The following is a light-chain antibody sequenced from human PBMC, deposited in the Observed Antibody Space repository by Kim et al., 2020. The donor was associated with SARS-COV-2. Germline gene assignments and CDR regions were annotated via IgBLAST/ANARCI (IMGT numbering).Light chain of an antibody. Sequence: WSPGERATRSCRASQSIASNHLAWYQQKLGQAPRLLIYSASSRATGIPDRCSGSGSGTDYTLTISRREPEDFAVYYCQECGTSPYTCGQGTNLEN. V-gene: IGKV3-20*01. J-gene: IGKJ2*01. CDR1: QSIASNH. CDR3: QECGTSPYT. CDR2: SAS.